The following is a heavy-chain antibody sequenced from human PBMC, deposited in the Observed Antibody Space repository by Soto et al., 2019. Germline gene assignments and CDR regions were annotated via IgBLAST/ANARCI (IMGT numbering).Heavy chain of an antibody. Sequence: PGEALKISCMGSGYSFTSYWIGWVRQMPGKGRKGLGTIYAGDSNTRDTSSVQGQVTSSTNNSINTAYIQWSSLNASNTAMYSCASPRGLVGATALDAFDIWGQGTMVTVSS. CDR1: GYSFTSYW. J-gene: IGHJ3*02. V-gene: IGHV5-51*01. CDR3: ASPRGLVGATALDAFDI. CDR2: IYAGDSNT. D-gene: IGHD1-26*01.